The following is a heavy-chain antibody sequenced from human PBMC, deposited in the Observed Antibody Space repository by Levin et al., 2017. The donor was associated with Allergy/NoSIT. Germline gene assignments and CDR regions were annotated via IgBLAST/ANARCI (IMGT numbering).Heavy chain of an antibody. D-gene: IGHD3-10*01. V-gene: IGHV3-48*01. J-gene: IGHJ6*04. CDR3: ARDRGPYMVRDIFNV. CDR1: GFTFSTYG. Sequence: LSLTCAASGFTFSTYGMNWVRQSPAKGLEWVSYISHSSNTIYYADSVKGRFTISRDNAKNSLYLQMNSLRAEDTAVYYCARDRGPYMVRDIFNVWGTGTTVTVSS. CDR2: ISHSSNTI.